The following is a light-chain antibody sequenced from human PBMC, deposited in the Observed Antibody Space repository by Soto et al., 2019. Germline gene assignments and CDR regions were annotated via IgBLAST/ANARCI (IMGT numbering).Light chain of an antibody. V-gene: IGKV1-5*03. CDR2: KAS. CDR1: QSINIW. J-gene: IGKJ1*01. CDR3: QQYYVYPKT. Sequence: DIQMTQSPSTLSASVGDRVTITCRASQSINIWLAWFQQKPGKAPKLLIYKASTLESGVPSRFSGSASGTDFTLTISSLQPDDFATYYCQQYYVYPKTFGQGTKVEVK.